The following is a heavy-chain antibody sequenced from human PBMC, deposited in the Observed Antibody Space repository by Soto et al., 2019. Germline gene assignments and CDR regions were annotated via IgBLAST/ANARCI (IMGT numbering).Heavy chain of an antibody. CDR1: GGTFSSYT. D-gene: IGHD2-15*01. CDR3: ARGYCSGGSCYSFDY. J-gene: IGHJ4*02. V-gene: IGHV1-69*02. CDR2: IIPILGIA. Sequence: SVKVSCKASGGTFSSYTISWVRQAPGQGLEWMGRIIPILGIANYAQKFQGRVTITADKSTSTAYMELSSLRSEDTAVYYCARGYCSGGSCYSFDYWGQGTLVTVSS.